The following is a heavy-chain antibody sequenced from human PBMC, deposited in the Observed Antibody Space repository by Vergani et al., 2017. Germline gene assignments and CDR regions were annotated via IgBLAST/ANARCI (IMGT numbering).Heavy chain of an antibody. Sequence: QVQLVQSGAEVKKPGASVKVSCKASGYTFTSYGISWVRQAPGQGLEWMGWISAYNGNTNYAQKLQGRVTMTTDTSTSTAYMELSSLRSEDTAVYYCARGRGDYDFWSGYGTFDYWGQGTLVTVSS. CDR1: GYTFTSYG. CDR2: ISAYNGNT. D-gene: IGHD3-3*01. V-gene: IGHV1-18*01. J-gene: IGHJ4*02. CDR3: ARGRGDYDFWSGYGTFDY.